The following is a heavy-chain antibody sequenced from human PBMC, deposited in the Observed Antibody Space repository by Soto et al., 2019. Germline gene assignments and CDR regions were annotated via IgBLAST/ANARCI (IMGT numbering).Heavy chain of an antibody. CDR2: ISSSSSYI. CDR3: ARDQKNPASLYGMDV. Sequence: PGGSLRLSCAASGFTFSSYSMNWVRQAPGKGLEWVSSISSSSSYIYYADSVKGRFTISRDNAKNSLYLQMNSLRAEDTAVYYCARDQKNPASLYGMDVWGQGTTVTVS. V-gene: IGHV3-21*01. CDR1: GFTFSSYS. J-gene: IGHJ6*02.